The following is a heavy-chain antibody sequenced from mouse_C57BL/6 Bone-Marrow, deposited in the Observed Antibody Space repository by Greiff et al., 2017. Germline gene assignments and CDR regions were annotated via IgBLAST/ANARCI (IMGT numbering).Heavy chain of an antibody. CDR1: GFSLTSYG. CDR3: ARYPGIYYYAMDY. CDR2: IWSDGST. V-gene: IGHV2-6*03. Sequence: VLLVESGPGLVAPSPSLSITCTASGFSLTSYGVHWVRQRPGKGLEWLVVIWSDGSTTYNSTLKSRLSMSKDNSKSQVYLKMNSLQTDDTAMYYCARYPGIYYYAMDYWGQGTSVTVSS. J-gene: IGHJ4*01. D-gene: IGHD4-1*01.